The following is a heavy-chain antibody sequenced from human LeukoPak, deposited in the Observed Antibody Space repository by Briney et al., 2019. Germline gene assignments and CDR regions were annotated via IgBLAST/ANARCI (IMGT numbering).Heavy chain of an antibody. D-gene: IGHD1-26*01. CDR3: AKDIDPSYYYYMDV. J-gene: IGHJ6*03. CDR2: ISSSGSTI. V-gene: IGHV3-11*01. Sequence: GSLRLSCAASGFTFSDYYMSWIRQAPGKGLEWVSYISSSGSTIYYADSVKGRFTISRDNAKNSLYLQMNSLRAEDTALYYCAKDIDPSYYYYMDVWGKGTTVTVSS. CDR1: GFTFSDYY.